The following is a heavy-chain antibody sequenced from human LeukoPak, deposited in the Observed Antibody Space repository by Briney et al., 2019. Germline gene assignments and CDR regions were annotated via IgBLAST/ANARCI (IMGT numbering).Heavy chain of an antibody. J-gene: IGHJ4*02. Sequence: SETLSLTCAVYGGSFIGYYWSWIRQPPGKGLEWIGELNHSGSTNYNPSLKSRVTISVDTSKNQFSLKLSSVTAADTAVYYCARASADIAAAGTFDYWGQGTLVTVSS. D-gene: IGHD6-13*01. CDR3: ARASADIAAAGTFDY. CDR1: GGSFIGYY. CDR2: LNHSGST. V-gene: IGHV4-34*01.